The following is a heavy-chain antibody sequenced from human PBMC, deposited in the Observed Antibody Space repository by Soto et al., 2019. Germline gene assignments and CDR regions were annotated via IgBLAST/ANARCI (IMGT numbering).Heavy chain of an antibody. V-gene: IGHV4-4*02. CDR2: IYHSGST. D-gene: IGHD6-13*01. J-gene: IGHJ4*02. Sequence: SETLSLTCAVSSGSISSSNWWSWVRQPPGKGLEWIGEIYHSGSTNYNPSLKSRVTISVDKSKNQFSLKLSSVTAADTAVYYCARVDGIAAAGRGVKRYYFDYWGQGTLVTVSS. CDR1: SGSISSSNW. CDR3: ARVDGIAAAGRGVKRYYFDY.